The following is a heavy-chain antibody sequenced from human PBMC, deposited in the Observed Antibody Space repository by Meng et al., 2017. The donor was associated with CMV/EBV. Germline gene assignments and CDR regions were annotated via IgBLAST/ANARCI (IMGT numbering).Heavy chain of an antibody. Sequence: LSCAASGFTVSSNYMSWVRQAPGKGLEWVSVIYSGGSTYYADSVKGRFTISRDNSKNTLYLQMNSLRAEDTAVYYCARDRAASYYFDYWGQGTLVTVSS. V-gene: IGHV3-53*01. CDR1: GFTVSSNY. J-gene: IGHJ4*02. CDR3: ARDRAASYYFDY. CDR2: IYSGGST. D-gene: IGHD6-13*01.